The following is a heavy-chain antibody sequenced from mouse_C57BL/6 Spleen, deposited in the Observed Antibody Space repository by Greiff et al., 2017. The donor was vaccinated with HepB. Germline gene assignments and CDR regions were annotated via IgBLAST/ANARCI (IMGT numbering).Heavy chain of an antibody. V-gene: IGHV1-39*01. CDR1: GYSFTDYN. CDR2: INPNYGPT. CDR3: ARGYYGYDDAYFDY. Sequence: EVKLVEPGPELVKPGASVKISCKASGYSFTDYNMNWVKQSNGKSLEWIGVINPNYGPTSYNQKFKGKATLTVDQSSSTAYMQLNSLTSEDSAVYYCARGYYGYDDAYFDYWGQGTTLTVSS. D-gene: IGHD2-2*01. J-gene: IGHJ2*01.